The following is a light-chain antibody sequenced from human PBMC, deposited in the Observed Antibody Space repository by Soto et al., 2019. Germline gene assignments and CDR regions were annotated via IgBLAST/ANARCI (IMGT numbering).Light chain of an antibody. CDR3: QQYSSLWT. CDR2: DAS. J-gene: IGKJ1*01. Sequence: EIVMTQSPATLSVSPGERATISCRASQSVRSRLAWYQQKPGQAPRLLIFDASTRATGIPARFSGSGSGTEFTLTISSLQSEDFAVYYCQQYSSLWTFGQGTKVDIK. CDR1: QSVRSR. V-gene: IGKV3-15*01.